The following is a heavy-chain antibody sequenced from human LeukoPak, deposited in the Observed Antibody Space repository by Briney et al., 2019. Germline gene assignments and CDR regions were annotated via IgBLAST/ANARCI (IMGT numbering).Heavy chain of an antibody. Sequence: PSETLSLTCAVYGGSFSGYYWSWIRQPPGKGLEWIGEINHSGSTNYNPSLKSRVTISVDTSKNQFSLKLSSVTAADTAVYYCARGEPYDRGDFDYWGQGTLVTVSS. J-gene: IGHJ4*02. CDR3: ARGEPYDRGDFDY. V-gene: IGHV4-34*01. CDR2: INHSGST. D-gene: IGHD3-22*01. CDR1: GGSFSGYY.